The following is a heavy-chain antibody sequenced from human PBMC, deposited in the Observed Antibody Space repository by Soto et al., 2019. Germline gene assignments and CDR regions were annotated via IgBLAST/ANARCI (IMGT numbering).Heavy chain of an antibody. D-gene: IGHD6-25*01. CDR3: ARGTSGYSYYYAMDV. CDR2: INHSGFT. CDR1: DGSFSGYY. V-gene: IGHV4-34*01. Sequence: SETLSLTCAVYDGSFSGYYWSLIRQPPGKGLEWIGEINHSGFTNYNPSLKSRVTISIDTSKKQFSLILISVTAADTAVYYCARGTSGYSYYYAMDVWGQGTTVTVSS. J-gene: IGHJ6*02.